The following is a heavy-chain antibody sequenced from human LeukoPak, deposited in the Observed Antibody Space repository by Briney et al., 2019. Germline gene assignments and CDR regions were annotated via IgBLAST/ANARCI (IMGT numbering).Heavy chain of an antibody. CDR2: SRNKANSYTT. J-gene: IGHJ3*02. CDR1: GFTFSAHY. CDR3: ARGTGTWDAFDM. D-gene: IGHD1-7*01. Sequence: GGSLRLSCAASGFTFSAHYMDWVRQAPGKGREWVGRSRNKANSYTTEYAASVKGRFTISRDDSRNSLYLQMNSLKTEDTALYYCARGTGTWDAFDMWGQGTMVTVSS. V-gene: IGHV3-72*01.